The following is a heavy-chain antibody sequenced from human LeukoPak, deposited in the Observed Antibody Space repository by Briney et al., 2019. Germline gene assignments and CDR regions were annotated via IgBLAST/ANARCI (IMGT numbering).Heavy chain of an antibody. Sequence: AASVKVSCKASGYTFSRYYMHWVRQAPGQGLERMGIINPSGGSASTAQRFQGRVTMTMTRDTSTSTVYMELSSLRSEDTAVYYCAREGEDTAMAPDYWGQGTLVTVSS. J-gene: IGHJ4*02. CDR3: AREGEDTAMAPDY. D-gene: IGHD5-18*01. CDR2: INPSGGSA. CDR1: GYTFSRYY. V-gene: IGHV1-46*01.